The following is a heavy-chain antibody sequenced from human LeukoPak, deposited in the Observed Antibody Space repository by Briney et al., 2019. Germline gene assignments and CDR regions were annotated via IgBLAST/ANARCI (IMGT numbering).Heavy chain of an antibody. CDR3: ARGIAAAEGAFDI. Sequence: SETLSLTCTVSGGSISSYYWSWIRQPPGKGLEWIGYIYYSGSTNYNPSLKSRVTISVDKSKNQFSLKLSSVTAADTAVYYCARGIAAAEGAFDIWGQGTMVTVSS. V-gene: IGHV4-59*12. J-gene: IGHJ3*02. CDR1: GGSISSYY. CDR2: IYYSGST. D-gene: IGHD6-13*01.